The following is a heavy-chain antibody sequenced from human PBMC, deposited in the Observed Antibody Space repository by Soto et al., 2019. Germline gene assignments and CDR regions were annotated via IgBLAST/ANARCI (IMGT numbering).Heavy chain of an antibody. D-gene: IGHD6-19*01. CDR1: GFTFSSYW. CDR3: ARSPRYSSGCNDC. Sequence: PGGPLRLSCAAPGFTFSSYWMHSVRPAPGKGLVWVSRSNSDGSSTSYASSVKGRCTISRDNAKNTLYQQTNSLRTEDTAVYYCARSPRYSSGCNDCWGQGTLVTVSS. CDR2: SNSDGSST. V-gene: IGHV3-74*01. J-gene: IGHJ4*02.